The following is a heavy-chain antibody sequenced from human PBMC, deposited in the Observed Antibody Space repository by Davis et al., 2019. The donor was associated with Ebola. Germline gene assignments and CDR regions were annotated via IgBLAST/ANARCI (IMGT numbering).Heavy chain of an antibody. V-gene: IGHV3-30*18. CDR3: AKAPTSWYYYYGMDV. D-gene: IGHD2-2*01. Sequence: GGSLRLSCAASGFTFSSYGMHWVRQAPGKGLEWVAVISYDGSNKYYADSVKGRFTISRDNSKNTLYLQMNSLRAEDTAVYYCAKAPTSWYYYYGMDVWGQGTTVTVSS. CDR1: GFTFSSYG. CDR2: ISYDGSNK. J-gene: IGHJ6*02.